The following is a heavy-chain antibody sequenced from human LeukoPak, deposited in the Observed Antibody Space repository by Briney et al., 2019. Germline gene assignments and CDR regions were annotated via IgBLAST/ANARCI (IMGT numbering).Heavy chain of an antibody. D-gene: IGHD6-13*01. CDR3: ARLLIAAAKFDY. Sequence: SETLSLTCTVSGGSISSSSYYWGWIRQPPGKGLEWIGSIYYSGSTYYNPSLKSRVTISVDTSKNQFSLKLSSVTAADTAVYYCARLLIAAAKFDYWGRGTLVTVSS. CDR1: GGSISSSSYY. CDR2: IYYSGST. V-gene: IGHV4-39*01. J-gene: IGHJ4*02.